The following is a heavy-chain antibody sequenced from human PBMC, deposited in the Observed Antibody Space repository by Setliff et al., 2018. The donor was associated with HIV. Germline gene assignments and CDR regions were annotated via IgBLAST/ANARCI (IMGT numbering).Heavy chain of an antibody. CDR1: QFAFKSYW. J-gene: IGHJ6*03. D-gene: IGHD3-10*01. CDR3: AREGGSERMPFFYYYMDV. CDR2: IKQGGNDK. V-gene: IGHV3-7*03. Sequence: PGGSLRLSCTASQFAFKSYWMTWVRQAPGKGLEWVATIKQGGNDKYYVDSVKGRFTISRDNAKNSLYLQMNSLRAEDTALYYCAREGGSERMPFFYYYMDVWGKGTTVTVSS.